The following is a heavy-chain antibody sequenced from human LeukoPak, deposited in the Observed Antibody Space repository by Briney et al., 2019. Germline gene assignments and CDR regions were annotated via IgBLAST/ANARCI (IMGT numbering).Heavy chain of an antibody. CDR3: ARQGGGQLTSGFADY. D-gene: IGHD6-6*01. V-gene: IGHV4-39*01. CDR2: IYYSGST. J-gene: IGHJ4*02. CDR1: GGSISSSSYY. Sequence: SETLSLTCTVSGGSISSSSYYWGWIRQPPGKGLEWIGSIYYSGSTYYNPSLKSRVTISVDTSKNQFSLKLSSVTAADTAVYYCARQGGGQLTSGFADYWGQGTLVTVSS.